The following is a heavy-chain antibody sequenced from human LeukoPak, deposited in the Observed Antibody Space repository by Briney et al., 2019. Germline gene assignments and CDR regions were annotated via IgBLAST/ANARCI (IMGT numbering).Heavy chain of an antibody. J-gene: IGHJ4*02. V-gene: IGHV1-58*02. CDR1: GFTFTSSA. CDR3: AAGVRGPNCSSTSCYVIDY. CDR2: IVVGSGNT. Sequence: GASVKVSCKASGFTFTSSAMQWVRQARGQRLEWIGWIVVGSGNTNYAQKFQERVTITRDMSTSTAYMELSSLRSEDTAVYYCAAGVRGPNCSSTSCYVIDYWGQGTLVTVSS. D-gene: IGHD2-2*01.